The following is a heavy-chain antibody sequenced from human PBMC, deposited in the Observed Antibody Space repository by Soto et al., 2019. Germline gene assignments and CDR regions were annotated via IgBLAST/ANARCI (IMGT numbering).Heavy chain of an antibody. CDR2: ISSSGSII. CDR1: GFPFSEYY. CDR3: AHARYNSNYNAVNHLSAGHF. D-gene: IGHD1-7*01. V-gene: IGHV3-11*01. Sequence: QVQLVVSGGGLVKPGGTLRISCAASGFPFSEYYISWIRQAPGTGLEWVSYISSSGSIIYYADSVKGRFTISRDNAKNALYLQVNSLSAEDTAVYYCAHARYNSNYNAVNHLSAGHFWGQGTLDSVSS. J-gene: IGHJ4*02.